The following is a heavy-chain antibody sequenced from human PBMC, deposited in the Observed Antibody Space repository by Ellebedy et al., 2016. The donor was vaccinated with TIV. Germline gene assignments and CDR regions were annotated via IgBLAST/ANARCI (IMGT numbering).Heavy chain of an antibody. Sequence: GESLKISCAASGFIIRGDWMSSVRQAPGKGLEWVAHINPDGSAEYYVDSVKGRFTISRDNAKRSLFLQMNSLRVDDTAVFYCARAGGRHSTGSGFYWGQGTRVTVST. D-gene: IGHD2-2*01. CDR3: ARAGGRHSTGSGFY. J-gene: IGHJ4*02. CDR2: INPDGSAE. CDR1: GFIIRGDW. V-gene: IGHV3-7*03.